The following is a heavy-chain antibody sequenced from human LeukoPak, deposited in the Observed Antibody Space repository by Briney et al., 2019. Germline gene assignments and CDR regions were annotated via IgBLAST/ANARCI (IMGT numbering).Heavy chain of an antibody. J-gene: IGHJ2*01. D-gene: IGHD2-21*01. Sequence: GGSLRLSCAASGFSFSSYVMHWVRQAPGKGLTWVSRISHDGTDTNYADSVRGRFTISRDSARNTLYLQMNSLRDDDTAVYYCPKDANSLSFDVGGREPPVTVSS. CDR1: GFSFSSYV. CDR2: ISHDGTDT. V-gene: IGHV3-74*01. CDR3: PKDANSLSFDV.